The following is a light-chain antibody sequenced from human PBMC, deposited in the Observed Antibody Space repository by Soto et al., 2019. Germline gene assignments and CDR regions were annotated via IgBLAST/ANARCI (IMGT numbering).Light chain of an antibody. Sequence: DIQMTQSPSSLSASVGDRVTITCRASQNIRNYLNWYQQTPGKAPKLLIYAAYSLQSGVTSRFSGSGSGTDFNLTISSLQPEDFATYSCQQSPSTPYSCGQGPKLEIK. V-gene: IGKV1-39*01. J-gene: IGKJ2*03. CDR3: QQSPSTPYS. CDR2: AAY. CDR1: QNIRNY.